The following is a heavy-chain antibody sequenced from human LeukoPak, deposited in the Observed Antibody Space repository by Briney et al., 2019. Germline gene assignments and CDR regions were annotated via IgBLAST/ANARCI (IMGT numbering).Heavy chain of an antibody. CDR1: GGSISSSSYY. D-gene: IGHD2-2*02. Sequence: SETLSLTCTVSGGSISSSSYYWGWIRQPPGKGLEWIGSIYYSGSTYYNPSLKSRVTISVDTSKNQFSLKLSSVTAADTAVYYCASGVGCSSTSCYKAGGEFDYWGQGTLVTVSS. J-gene: IGHJ4*02. CDR2: IYYSGST. V-gene: IGHV4-39*01. CDR3: ASGVGCSSTSCYKAGGEFDY.